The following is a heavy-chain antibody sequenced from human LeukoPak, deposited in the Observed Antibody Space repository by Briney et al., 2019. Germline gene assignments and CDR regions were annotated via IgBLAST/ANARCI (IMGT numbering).Heavy chain of an antibody. J-gene: IGHJ4*02. D-gene: IGHD2-2*01. CDR3: ARAPITSPFYFDY. CDR2: INWSGGST. V-gene: IGHV3-20*04. Sequence: GGSLRLSCTASGFAFDEHGMSWVRHVPGKGLEWGSGINWSGGSTGYADPLRGRFTISRDNAKNSLYLQMDSLRAEDTALYYCARAPITSPFYFDYWGQGTLVTVSS. CDR1: GFAFDEHG.